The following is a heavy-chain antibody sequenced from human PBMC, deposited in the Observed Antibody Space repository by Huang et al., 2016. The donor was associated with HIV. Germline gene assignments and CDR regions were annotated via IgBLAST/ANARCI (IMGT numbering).Heavy chain of an antibody. D-gene: IGHD4-17*01. CDR1: GGSFSGYS. CDR2: INLRGST. V-gene: IGHV4-34*02. J-gene: IGHJ6*03. Sequence: QVQLQQWGAGLLKPSETLSLTCVVYGGSFSGYSWSWIRQPPGKGLEWMGEINLRGSTNYKPSLKSGVTISLDKSKNQFSLKLSSVTAADTAVYYCARGPDSGDYYYYMDVWGKGTTVTVSS. CDR3: ARGPDSGDYYYYMDV.